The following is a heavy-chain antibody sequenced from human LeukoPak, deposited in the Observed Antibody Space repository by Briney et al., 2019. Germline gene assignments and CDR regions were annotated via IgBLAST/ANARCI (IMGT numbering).Heavy chain of an antibody. V-gene: IGHV3-49*04. Sequence: GGSLRLSCTASGFTFGDYAMSWVRQAPGKGLEWVGFIRSKAYGGTTEYAASVKGRFTISRDDSKSIAYLQMNSLKTEDTAVYYRTRDLYSYGFDYWGQGTLVTVSS. CDR1: GFTFGDYA. D-gene: IGHD5-18*01. CDR3: TRDLYSYGFDY. J-gene: IGHJ4*02. CDR2: IRSKAYGGTT.